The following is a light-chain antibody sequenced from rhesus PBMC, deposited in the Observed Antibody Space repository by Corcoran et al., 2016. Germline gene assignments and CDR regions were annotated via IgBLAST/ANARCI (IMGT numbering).Light chain of an antibody. CDR2: KAS. Sequence: DIQMTQSPSSLSASVGDSVTITCRASENVNNYLHWYQPKPGKYPKHLIYKASTLQSGVPSRFSGSGSGTDCNITNSSLQTEDFATYYCQHSYGTPRTVGGGTKVELK. CDR1: ENVNNY. V-gene: IGKV1-74*01. CDR3: QHSYGTPRT. J-gene: IGKJ4*01.